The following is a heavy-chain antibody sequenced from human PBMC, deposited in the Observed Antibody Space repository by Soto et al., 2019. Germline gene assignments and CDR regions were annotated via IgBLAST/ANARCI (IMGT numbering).Heavy chain of an antibody. Sequence: QVQLVQSGAEVKKPGASVKVSCKASGYTFTSYGISWVRQAPGQGLEWMGWTSAYNGNTNYAQKLQGRVTMTTDTSTSTAYMELRSLRSDDTAVYYCARSALGGAATDHNWFDPWGQGTLVTVSS. CDR1: GYTFTSYG. V-gene: IGHV1-18*01. CDR2: TSAYNGNT. D-gene: IGHD4-17*01. J-gene: IGHJ5*02. CDR3: ARSALGGAATDHNWFDP.